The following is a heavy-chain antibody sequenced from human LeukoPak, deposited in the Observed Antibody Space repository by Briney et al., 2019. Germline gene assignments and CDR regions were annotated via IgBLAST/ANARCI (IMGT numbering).Heavy chain of an antibody. D-gene: IGHD3-3*01. Sequence: PSETLSLTCTVSGGSISSGDYYWSWIRQPPGKGLEWIGYIYYSGSTYYNPSLKSRVTISVDTSKNQFSLKLSSVTAADTAVYYCARSITILGVATEVGWFDPWGQGTLVTVSS. CDR3: ARSITILGVATEVGWFDP. V-gene: IGHV4-30-4*01. CDR1: GGSISSGDYY. J-gene: IGHJ5*02. CDR2: IYYSGST.